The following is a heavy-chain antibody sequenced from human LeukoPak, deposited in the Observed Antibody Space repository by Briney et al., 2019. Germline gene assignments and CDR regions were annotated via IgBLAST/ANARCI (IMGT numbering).Heavy chain of an antibody. CDR1: GASISGYY. CDR2: MYYSGGT. CDR3: AGTGLFFDY. V-gene: IGHV4-59*01. Sequence: PSETLSLTCRVSGASISGYYWSWIRQPPGKGLEWIGHMYYSGGTTYNPSLKSRVSISLDTSKKHFSLNLSSVTAADTAVYYCAGTGLFFDYWSQGTLVTVSS. J-gene: IGHJ4*02. D-gene: IGHD7-27*01.